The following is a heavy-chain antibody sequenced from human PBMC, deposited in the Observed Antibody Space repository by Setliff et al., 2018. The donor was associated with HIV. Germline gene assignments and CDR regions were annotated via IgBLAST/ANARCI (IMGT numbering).Heavy chain of an antibody. Sequence: SETLSLTCSVSGGSISSSNYYWGWIRQPPGKGLEWIGNIYYSGSTYYNPSLKSRVTISVDTSKNQFSLRLSSVTAADTAVYYCARLPDINSWPFDYWARGTLVTVSS. V-gene: IGHV4-39*01. CDR2: IYYSGST. J-gene: IGHJ4*02. D-gene: IGHD6-13*01. CDR1: GGSISSSNYY. CDR3: ARLPDINSWPFDY.